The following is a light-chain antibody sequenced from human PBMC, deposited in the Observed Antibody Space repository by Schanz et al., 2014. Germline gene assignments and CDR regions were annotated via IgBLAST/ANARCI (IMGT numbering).Light chain of an antibody. CDR2: GAS. CDR3: QQYASSPPT. V-gene: IGKV3-20*01. CDR1: QSVSSSF. J-gene: IGKJ4*01. Sequence: EIVLTQSPGTLSLSPGERATLSCRASQSVSSSFLAWHQQKPGQAPRLLIYGASSRATGIPDRFSGSGSGADFTLTISRLEPEDFAVYYCQQYASSPPTFGGGTKV.